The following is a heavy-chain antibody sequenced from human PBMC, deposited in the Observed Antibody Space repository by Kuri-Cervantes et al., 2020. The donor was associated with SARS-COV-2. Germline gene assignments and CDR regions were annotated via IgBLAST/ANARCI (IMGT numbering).Heavy chain of an antibody. V-gene: IGHV4-59*11. J-gene: IGHJ6*03. CDR2: IYYSGST. Sequence: SETLSLTCTVSGGSISGHYWSWIRQPPGKGLEWIGYIYYSGSTNYNPSLKSRVTISVDTSKNQFSLKLSSVTAADTAVYYCARQTYYYDSSGYYDGYYYYMDVWGKGTTVTVSS. CDR1: GGSISGHY. CDR3: ARQTYYYDSSGYYDGYYYYMDV. D-gene: IGHD3-22*01.